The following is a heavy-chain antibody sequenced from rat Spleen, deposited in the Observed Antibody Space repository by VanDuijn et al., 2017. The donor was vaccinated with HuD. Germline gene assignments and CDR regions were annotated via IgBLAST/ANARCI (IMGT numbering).Heavy chain of an antibody. V-gene: IGHV5-25*01. Sequence: EVQLVESGGGLVQPGRSLKLSCAVSGFTFSNYDMAWVRQAPTKGLEWVASISPSGGSTYYRDSVKGRFTISRDNAKSTLYLQMNSLRSEDTATYFCARPGITSYVMHAWGQGVSVTVSS. CDR2: ISPSGGST. J-gene: IGHJ4*01. CDR3: ARPGITSYVMHA. CDR1: GFTFSNYD. D-gene: IGHD1-4*01.